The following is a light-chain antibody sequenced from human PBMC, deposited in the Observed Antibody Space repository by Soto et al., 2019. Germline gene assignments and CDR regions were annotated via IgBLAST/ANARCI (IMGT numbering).Light chain of an antibody. CDR2: GAS. Sequence: IVLTQSPGTLSLSPGERATLSCGASQSVTNNFLAWYQQKPGQAPRLLISGASSRATGVPDRFSGSGSGTDFTLTISRLEPGDFAVYYCQQYGTPLLTFGPGTKVDIK. CDR3: QQYGTPLLT. CDR1: QSVTNNF. J-gene: IGKJ3*01. V-gene: IGKV3-20*01.